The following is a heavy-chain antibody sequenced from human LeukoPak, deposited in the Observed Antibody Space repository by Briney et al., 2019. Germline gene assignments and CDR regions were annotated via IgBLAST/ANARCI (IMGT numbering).Heavy chain of an antibody. CDR1: GFTFSSYD. CDR3: AKPDGDSSYWYFDL. V-gene: IGHV3-30*18. CDR2: ISYDGSNK. Sequence: PGRSLRLSCAASGFTFSSYDMHWVRQAPGKGLEWVAVISYDGSNKYYADSVKGRFTISRDNSKNTLYLQMNSLRAEDTAVYYCAKPDGDSSYWYFDLWGRGTLVTVSS. D-gene: IGHD4-17*01. J-gene: IGHJ2*01.